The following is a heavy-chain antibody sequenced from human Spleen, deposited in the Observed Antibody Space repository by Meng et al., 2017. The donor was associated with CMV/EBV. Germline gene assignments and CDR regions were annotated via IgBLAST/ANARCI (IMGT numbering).Heavy chain of an antibody. CDR2: IWYDGSNK. V-gene: IGHV3-33*01. CDR1: GFTFSSYG. D-gene: IGHD3-10*01. Sequence: LSCAASGFTFSSYGMHWVRQAPGKGLEWVAVIWYDGSNKYYADSVKGRFTISRDNSKNTLYLQMNSLRAEDTAVYYCAAGGPPPYDYWGQGTLVTVSS. J-gene: IGHJ4*02. CDR3: AAGGPPPYDY.